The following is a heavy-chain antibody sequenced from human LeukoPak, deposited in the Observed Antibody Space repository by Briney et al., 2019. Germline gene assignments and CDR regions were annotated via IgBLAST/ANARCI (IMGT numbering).Heavy chain of an antibody. Sequence: SETLSLTCAVSGYSISSGYYWGWIRQPPGKGLKWIGSIYHSGSTYYNPSLKSRVTISVDTSKNQFSLKLSSVTAADTAVYYCAGTPYGSGSHYYFDYWGQGTLVTVSS. D-gene: IGHD3-10*01. V-gene: IGHV4-38-2*01. CDR3: AGTPYGSGSHYYFDY. CDR2: IYHSGST. CDR1: GYSISSGYY. J-gene: IGHJ4*02.